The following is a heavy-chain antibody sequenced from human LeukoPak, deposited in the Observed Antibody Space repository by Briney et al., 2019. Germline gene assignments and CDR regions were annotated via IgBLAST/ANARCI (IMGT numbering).Heavy chain of an antibody. D-gene: IGHD3-3*01. CDR3: ARGPRYDFWSGYNYYYMDV. Sequence: GASVKVSCKASGYTFTGYYMHWVRQAPGQGLEWMGWINPNSGGTNYAQKFQGRVTMTRDTSISTAYMELSSLRSEDTAVYYCARGPRYDFWSGYNYYYMDVWGKGTTVTVSS. CDR2: INPNSGGT. CDR1: GYTFTGYY. V-gene: IGHV1-2*02. J-gene: IGHJ6*03.